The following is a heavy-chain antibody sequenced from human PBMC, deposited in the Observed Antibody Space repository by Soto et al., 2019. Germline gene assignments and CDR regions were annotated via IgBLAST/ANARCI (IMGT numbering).Heavy chain of an antibody. CDR2: VHISGHS. Sequence: PSETLSLTCTLSGGSVRAPDWWNWVRQSPDKGLEWIAEVHISGHSNYNPSLRSRVSVSIDSSKNQFYLNLNSVTAADTAIYYCARVRQGCSANNCYFDPRGQGXQVTVYS. CDR3: ARVRQGCSANNCYFDP. V-gene: IGHV4-4*02. CDR1: GGSVRAPDW. J-gene: IGHJ5*01. D-gene: IGHD1-1*01.